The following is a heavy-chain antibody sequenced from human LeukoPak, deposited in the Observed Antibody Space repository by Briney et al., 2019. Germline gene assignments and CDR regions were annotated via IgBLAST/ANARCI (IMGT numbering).Heavy chain of an antibody. V-gene: IGHV3-23*01. Sequence: GGSLRLSCAASGFTFRTYTMSWVRQAPGKGLEWVSGIYGSGSGQTFYADSVRGRFTISRDDSRNLVFLQMDSLRAEDTAVYYCAKGGSSLYFFDYWGQGTLVTVSS. D-gene: IGHD1-26*01. CDR3: AKGGSSLYFFDY. CDR1: GFTFRTYT. J-gene: IGHJ4*02. CDR2: IYGSGSGQT.